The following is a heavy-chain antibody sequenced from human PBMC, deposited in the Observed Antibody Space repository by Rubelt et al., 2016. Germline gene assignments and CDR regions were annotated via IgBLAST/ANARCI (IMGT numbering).Heavy chain of an antibody. V-gene: IGHV1-18*01. CDR1: GYTFTTYG. Sequence: QVQLVQSGAEVKKPGASVKVSCKASGYTFTTYGINWVRQAPGQGLEWMGWISAYNGNTNYAQKLKVRVTMTTDTSTSTAYMELRSLRSDDTAVYYCARVISGVEYSSSWHFDYWGQGTLVTVSS. D-gene: IGHD6-13*01. CDR3: ARVISGVEYSSSWHFDY. CDR2: ISAYNGNT. J-gene: IGHJ4*02.